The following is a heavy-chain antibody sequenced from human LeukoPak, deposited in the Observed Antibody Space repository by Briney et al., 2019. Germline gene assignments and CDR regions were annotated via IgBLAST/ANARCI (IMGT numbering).Heavy chain of an antibody. J-gene: IGHJ4*02. CDR1: GFTFSIYG. CDR3: AKSHTIIRGVNERSFDY. Sequence: AGRSLRLSCAASGFTFSIYGMHWVRQAPGKGLEWVAVISFDGSNEYYGDSVKGRFTISRDNSKNTLYLQMNSLRAEDTAVYYCAKSHTIIRGVNERSFDYWGQGTLVTVSS. V-gene: IGHV3-30*18. CDR2: ISFDGSNE. D-gene: IGHD3-10*01.